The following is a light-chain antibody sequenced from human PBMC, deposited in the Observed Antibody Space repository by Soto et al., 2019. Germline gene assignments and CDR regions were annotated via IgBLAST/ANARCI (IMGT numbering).Light chain of an antibody. CDR2: SDD. CDR3: AAWDDNLNGPV. Sequence: QSVLTQPPSASGTPGQRVTISCSGSSSNIGGNSVNWYQHLPGTAPKILMYSDDERPSGVPDLFSGSKSGTSASLAISGLQSEDEAEYYCAAWDDNLNGPVFGGGTQLTVL. V-gene: IGLV1-44*01. CDR1: SSNIGGNS. J-gene: IGLJ2*01.